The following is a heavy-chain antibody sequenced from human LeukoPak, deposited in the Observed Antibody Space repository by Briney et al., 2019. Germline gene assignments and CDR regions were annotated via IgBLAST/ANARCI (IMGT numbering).Heavy chain of an antibody. V-gene: IGHV1-3*01. D-gene: IGHD5-18*01. CDR3: ARYTAMVNFDY. CDR1: GYTFTSYA. J-gene: IGHJ4*02. Sequence: GASVKVSCKASGYTFTSYAIHWVRQAPGQSLEWMGWINAGNGNTKYSQNFQDRATITRDTSASTAYMELSSLRSEDTAVYYRARYTAMVNFDYWGQGTLVTVSS. CDR2: INAGNGNT.